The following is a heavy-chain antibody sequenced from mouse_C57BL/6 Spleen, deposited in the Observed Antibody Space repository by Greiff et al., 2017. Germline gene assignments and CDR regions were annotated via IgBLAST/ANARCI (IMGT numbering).Heavy chain of an antibody. Sequence: VQLQESGAELVRPGASVKLSCKASGYTFTDYYINWVKQRPGQGLEWIARIYPGSGNTYYNEKFKGKATLTAEKSSSTAYMQLSSLTSEDSAVYFCARGEVLRYYAMDYWGQGTSVTVSS. J-gene: IGHJ4*01. D-gene: IGHD1-1*01. V-gene: IGHV1-76*01. CDR2: IYPGSGNT. CDR1: GYTFTDYY. CDR3: ARGEVLRYYAMDY.